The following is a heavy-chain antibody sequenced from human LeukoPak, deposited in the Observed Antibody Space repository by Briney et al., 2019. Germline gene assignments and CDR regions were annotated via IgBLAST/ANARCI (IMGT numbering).Heavy chain of an antibody. CDR3: ASSIAAAGNFDH. CDR2: TYYRSRWYN. V-gene: IGHV6-1*01. Sequence: SQTLSLTCAISGDSVSSNSAAWNWIRQSPSRGLEWLGRTYYRSRWYNDYALSVKSRITINPDASRNQFSLQLNSVTPEDTAVYYCASSIAAAGNFDHWGQGTLVTVSS. J-gene: IGHJ4*02. D-gene: IGHD6-13*01. CDR1: GDSVSSNSAA.